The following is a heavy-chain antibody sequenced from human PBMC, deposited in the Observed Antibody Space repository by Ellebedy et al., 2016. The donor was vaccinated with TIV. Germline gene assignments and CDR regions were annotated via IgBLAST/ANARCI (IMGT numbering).Heavy chain of an antibody. CDR3: ARDGLGINFDFDS. CDR2: INQDGSET. Sequence: GESLKISCAGSGFTFSSSWMTWVRQAPGKGLAWVANINQDGSETQYVVSVKGRFIISRDNANNSLYLQMNSLRDEDTGVYYCARDGLGINFDFDSWGQGTLVTVAS. CDR1: GFTFSSSW. V-gene: IGHV3-7*03. J-gene: IGHJ4*02. D-gene: IGHD1-1*01.